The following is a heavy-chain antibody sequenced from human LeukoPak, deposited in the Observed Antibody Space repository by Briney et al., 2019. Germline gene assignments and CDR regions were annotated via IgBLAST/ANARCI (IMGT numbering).Heavy chain of an antibody. CDR2: ISGSDDST. D-gene: IGHD7-27*01. J-gene: IGHJ3*02. CDR3: AKGGPSHWGNAFDI. Sequence: GGSLRLSCAASGFTFSSYAMSWVRQAPGKGLEWVSAISGSDDSTYNADSVKGRFTISRDKSKNTLYLQMNSLRAEDTAVYYCAKGGPSHWGNAFDIWGQGTMVTVSS. CDR1: GFTFSSYA. V-gene: IGHV3-23*01.